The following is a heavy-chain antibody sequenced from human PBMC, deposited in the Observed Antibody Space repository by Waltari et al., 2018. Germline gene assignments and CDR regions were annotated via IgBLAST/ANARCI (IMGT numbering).Heavy chain of an antibody. V-gene: IGHV3-23*01. CDR1: GFIFTSYA. D-gene: IGHD3-3*01. CDR2: IRGSGGTT. J-gene: IGHJ4*02. Sequence: EVQLLESGGGLVQPGGSLRLSCAASGFIFTSYAMSWVCQAPGNALEWVSDIRGSGGTTYYAASVKGRLTISRDNSNDTVYLQMNSLTAEDTAVYYCAKTQDFDFWSGSYFDHWGQGALVNVFS. CDR3: AKTQDFDFWSGSYFDH.